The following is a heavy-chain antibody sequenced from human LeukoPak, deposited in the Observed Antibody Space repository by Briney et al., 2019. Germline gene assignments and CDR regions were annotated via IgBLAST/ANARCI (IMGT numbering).Heavy chain of an antibody. D-gene: IGHD4-17*01. J-gene: IGHJ3*02. Sequence: PGGSLRLSCSASGFTFSSYAMHWVRQAPGKGLEYVSAISSNGGSTYYADSVKGRFTISRDNSENTLYLQMSSLRAEDTAVYYCVKGYGDYPLGAFDIWGQGTMVTVSS. CDR2: ISSNGGST. CDR3: VKGYGDYPLGAFDI. V-gene: IGHV3-64D*06. CDR1: GFTFSSYA.